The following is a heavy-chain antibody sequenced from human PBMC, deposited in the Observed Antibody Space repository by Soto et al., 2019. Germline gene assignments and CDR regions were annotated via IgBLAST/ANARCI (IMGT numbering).Heavy chain of an antibody. CDR3: AATGDGDFDY. CDR2: VYHSGTT. J-gene: IGHJ4*02. V-gene: IGHV4-4*02. Sequence: QVQLQESGAGLVEPSGTLSLTCAVSGASIGTNNWWSWVRQPPGKGLEWIGEVYHSGTTNCNPSLKSRVTISIDNSKNHFSLRFTSMTAADTAVYYCAATGDGDFDYWSQGTLVTVSS. D-gene: IGHD4-4*01. CDR1: GASIGTNNW.